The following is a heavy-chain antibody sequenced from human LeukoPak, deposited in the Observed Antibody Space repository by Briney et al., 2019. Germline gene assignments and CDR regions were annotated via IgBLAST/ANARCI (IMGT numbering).Heavy chain of an antibody. CDR3: ARTTVTTFGDWFDP. CDR2: ISSSSSYI. Sequence: GGSLRPSCAASGFTFSSYSMNWVRQAPGKGLEWVSYISSSSSYIYYADSVKGRFTISRDNAKNSLYLQMNSLRAEDTAVYYCARTTVTTFGDWFDPWGQGTLVTVSS. V-gene: IGHV3-21*01. D-gene: IGHD4-17*01. CDR1: GFTFSSYS. J-gene: IGHJ5*02.